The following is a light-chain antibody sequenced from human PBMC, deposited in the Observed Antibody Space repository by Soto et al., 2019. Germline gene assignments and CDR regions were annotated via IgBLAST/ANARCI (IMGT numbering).Light chain of an antibody. J-gene: IGLJ7*01. V-gene: IGLV1-44*01. CDR1: NSNIGKNS. CDR3: AAWDDSLNVLV. Sequence: QSVLSQESSVSATPGQRVAMACSGGNSNIGKNSVNWYRQVPGTAPQLLIYSDTLRSFGIPDRFSASKSDTSATLAIGGLRSDGEALYFGAAWDDSLNVLVFGGGTQLTVL. CDR2: SDT.